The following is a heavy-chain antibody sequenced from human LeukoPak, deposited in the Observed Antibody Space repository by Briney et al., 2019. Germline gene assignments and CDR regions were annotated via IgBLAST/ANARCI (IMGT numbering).Heavy chain of an antibody. CDR2: IYHSGST. CDR1: GGSISSYY. V-gene: IGHV4-4*09. Sequence: KPSETLSLTCTVSGGSISSYYRSWIRQPPGKGLEWIGYIYHSGSTDYNPSLKSRVTISVDTSKSQFSLKLTSVTAADTAVYYCATLTTVVTAYYFDYWGQGTLVTVSS. D-gene: IGHD4-23*01. CDR3: ATLTTVVTAYYFDY. J-gene: IGHJ4*02.